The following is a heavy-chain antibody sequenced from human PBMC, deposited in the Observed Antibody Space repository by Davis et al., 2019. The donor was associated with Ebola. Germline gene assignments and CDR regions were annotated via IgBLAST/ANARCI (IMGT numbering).Heavy chain of an antibody. V-gene: IGHV3-21*01. Sequence: GESLKISCAASGFTFSSYWMNWVRQAPGKGLEWVSSISSSSSYIYYADSVKGRFTISRDNAKNSLYLQMNSLRAEDTAVYYCARTAGRYGMDVWGQGTTVTVSS. J-gene: IGHJ6*02. CDR3: ARTAGRYGMDV. D-gene: IGHD1-26*01. CDR1: GFTFSSYW. CDR2: ISSSSSYI.